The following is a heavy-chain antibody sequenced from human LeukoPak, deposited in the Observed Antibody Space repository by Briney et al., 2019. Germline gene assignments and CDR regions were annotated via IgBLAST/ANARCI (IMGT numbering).Heavy chain of an antibody. CDR3: ARGSLRSGSLIDY. Sequence: GGSLRLSCAASGFIFSHYSMNWVRQAPGKGLEGVSYISSSSVTTYYADSVKGRFTVSRDNAKDSLNLQMNYLRDEDTAVYYCARGSLRSGSLIDYWGQGTLVTVSS. V-gene: IGHV3-48*02. CDR1: GFIFSHYS. CDR2: ISSSSVTT. J-gene: IGHJ4*02. D-gene: IGHD6-19*01.